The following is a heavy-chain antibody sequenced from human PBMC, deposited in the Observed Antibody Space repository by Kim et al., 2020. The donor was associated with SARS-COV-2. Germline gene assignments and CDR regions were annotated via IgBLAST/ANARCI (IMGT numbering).Heavy chain of an antibody. D-gene: IGHD4-17*01. V-gene: IGHV4-31*03. Sequence: SETLSLTCTVSGGSISSGGYYWSWIRQHPGKGLEWIGYIYYSGSTYYNPSLKSRVTISVDTSKNQFSLKLSSVTAADTAVYYCARDQTYGGGAFDIWGQGTMVTVSS. CDR1: GGSISSGGYY. J-gene: IGHJ3*02. CDR2: IYYSGST. CDR3: ARDQTYGGGAFDI.